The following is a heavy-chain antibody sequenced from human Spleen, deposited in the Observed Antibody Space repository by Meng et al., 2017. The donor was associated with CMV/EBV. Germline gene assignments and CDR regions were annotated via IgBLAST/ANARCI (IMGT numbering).Heavy chain of an antibody. V-gene: IGHV1-2*02. CDR1: GYTFTAYY. J-gene: IGHJ3*02. CDR2: INPNTGVT. CDR3: ARSTGAYPGGAIDI. Sequence: APVKVSCKASGYTFTAYYMHWLRQAPGQGLEWMAWINPNTGVTGYAQHLQGKVTMTRDTSISTVYMDVSTLRSDDTAVYYCARSTGAYPGGAIDIWGQGTMVTVSS. D-gene: IGHD1-1*01.